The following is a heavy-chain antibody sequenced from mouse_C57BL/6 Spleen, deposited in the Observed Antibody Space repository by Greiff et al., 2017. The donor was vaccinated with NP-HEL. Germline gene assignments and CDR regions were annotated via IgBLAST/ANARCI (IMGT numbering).Heavy chain of an antibody. CDR3: ARDTTVVATDYAMDY. J-gene: IGHJ4*01. D-gene: IGHD1-1*01. V-gene: IGHV1-80*01. CDR1: GYAFSSYW. CDR2: IYPGDGDT. Sequence: QVQLQQSGAELVKPGASVKISCKASGYAFSSYWMNWVKQRPGKGLERIGQIYPGDGDTNYNGKFKGKATLTADKSSSTAYMQLSSLTSEDSAVYFCARDTTVVATDYAMDYWGQGTSVTVSS.